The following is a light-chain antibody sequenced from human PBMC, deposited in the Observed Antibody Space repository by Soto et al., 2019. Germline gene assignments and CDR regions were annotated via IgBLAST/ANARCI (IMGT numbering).Light chain of an antibody. CDR1: SNDVGGYNF. J-gene: IGLJ2*01. CDR2: DVS. V-gene: IGLV2-11*01. CDR3: SSYAGSYTLV. Sequence: QSALTLPRSVSGSPGQSVTISCTGTSNDVGGYNFVSWYQQHPGKVPKLFIYDVSRRPSGVPDRFSGSKSGNTASLTISGLQAEDEADYYCSSYAGSYTLVFGGGTKVTVL.